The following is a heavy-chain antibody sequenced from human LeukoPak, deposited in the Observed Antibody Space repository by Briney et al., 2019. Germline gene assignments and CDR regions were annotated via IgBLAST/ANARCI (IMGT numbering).Heavy chain of an antibody. V-gene: IGHV3-23*01. D-gene: IGHD6-19*01. CDR3: AKDESSGWYGD. J-gene: IGHJ4*02. CDR1: GFTVSSNY. Sequence: PGGSLRLSCAASGFTVSSNYMSWVRQAPGKGLEWVSAISGSGGSTYYADSVKGRFTISRDNSKNTLYLQMNSLRAEDTAVYYCAKDESSGWYGDWGQGTLVTVSS. CDR2: ISGSGGST.